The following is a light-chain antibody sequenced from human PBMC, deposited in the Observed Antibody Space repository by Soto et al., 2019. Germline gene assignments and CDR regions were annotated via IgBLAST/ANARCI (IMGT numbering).Light chain of an antibody. CDR1: QSVSVNS. V-gene: IGKV3-20*01. CDR2: AAS. Sequence: ELVLTQSPGTLSLSPGERATLSCRASQSVSVNSLAWYQQKGGQAPRLLIYAASTRATGVPDRFSGTGSGTDFALTISRLETDDSAVYYCQQYGGSPFTFGPETKVDIK. J-gene: IGKJ3*01. CDR3: QQYGGSPFT.